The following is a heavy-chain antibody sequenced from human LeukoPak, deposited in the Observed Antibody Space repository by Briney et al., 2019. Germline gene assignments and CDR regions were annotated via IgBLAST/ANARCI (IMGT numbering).Heavy chain of an antibody. D-gene: IGHD2-2*01. CDR2: ISYDGSNK. CDR1: GFTFSSYG. V-gene: IGHV3-30*18. Sequence: GGSLRLSCAASGFTFSSYGMHWVLQAPGKGLEWVAVISYDGSNKYYADSVKGRFTISRDNSKNTLYLQMNRLRAEDTAVYYCAKDRCSSTSCFLRWFDPWGQGTLVTVSS. CDR3: AKDRCSSTSCFLRWFDP. J-gene: IGHJ5*02.